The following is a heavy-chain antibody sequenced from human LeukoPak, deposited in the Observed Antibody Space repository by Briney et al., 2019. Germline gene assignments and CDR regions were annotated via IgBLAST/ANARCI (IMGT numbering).Heavy chain of an antibody. D-gene: IGHD3-10*01. CDR3: ARPMVRGVIILGY. V-gene: IGHV4-59*12. Sequence: SETLSLTCAVSGGPLTSYYWSWIRQPPGKGLEWIGFIYYRGSTNYNPSLESRATISVDTSKNRFSLKLSSVTAADTAVYYCARPMVRGVIILGYWGQGTLVTVSS. CDR1: GGPLTSYY. J-gene: IGHJ4*02. CDR2: IYYRGST.